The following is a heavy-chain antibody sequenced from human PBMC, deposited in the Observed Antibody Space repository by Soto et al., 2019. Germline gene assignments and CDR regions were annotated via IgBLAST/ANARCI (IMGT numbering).Heavy chain of an antibody. Sequence: QVQLVQSGAEVKEPGASVKLSCKASGYTFTDFSVHWVRQAPRQGLEWLGWINAGSGETTSSQHFQGRVTITRDTSATTVYMELSSLTSEDTAMYYCARDRWLTTRDFDYWGKGTLVTVSS. V-gene: IGHV1-3*01. CDR1: GYTFTDFS. J-gene: IGHJ4*02. D-gene: IGHD6-19*01. CDR2: INAGSGET. CDR3: ARDRWLTTRDFDY.